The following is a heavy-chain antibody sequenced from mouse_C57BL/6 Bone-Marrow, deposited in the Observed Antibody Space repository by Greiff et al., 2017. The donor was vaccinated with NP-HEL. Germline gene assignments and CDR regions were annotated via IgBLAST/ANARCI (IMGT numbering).Heavy chain of an antibody. J-gene: IGHJ1*03. D-gene: IGHD2-4*01. CDR2: IYPSDSET. Sequence: QVQLLQPGAELVRPGSSVKLSCKASGYTFTSYWMDWVKQRPGQGLEWIGNIYPSDSETHYNQKFKDRATLTVDNSSNTAYMQLSSLTSEDSAVYYCARGTMITTIDDWGTGTTVTVSS. CDR3: ARGTMITTIDD. CDR1: GYTFTSYW. V-gene: IGHV1-61*01.